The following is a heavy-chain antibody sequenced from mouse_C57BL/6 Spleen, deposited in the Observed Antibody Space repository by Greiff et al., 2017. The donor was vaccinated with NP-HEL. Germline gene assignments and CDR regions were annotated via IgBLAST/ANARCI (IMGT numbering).Heavy chain of an antibody. Sequence: QVQLQQSGAELVRPGASVKLSCKASGYTFTDYYINWVKQRPGQGLEWIARIYPGSGNTYYNEKFKGKATLTAEKSSSTAYMQLSSLTSEDSAVYFCARGNYAHWYFDVWGTGTTVTVSS. CDR2: IYPGSGNT. J-gene: IGHJ1*03. D-gene: IGHD2-1*01. CDR3: ARGNYAHWYFDV. V-gene: IGHV1-76*01. CDR1: GYTFTDYY.